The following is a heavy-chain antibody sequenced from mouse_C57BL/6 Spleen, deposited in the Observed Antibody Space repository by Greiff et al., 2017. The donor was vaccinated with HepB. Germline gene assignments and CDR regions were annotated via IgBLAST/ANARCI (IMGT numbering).Heavy chain of an antibody. V-gene: IGHV3-6*01. J-gene: IGHJ2*01. CDR3: AREGGYLDD. D-gene: IGHD1-1*02. CDR2: ISYDGSN. Sequence: EVKLVESGPGLVKPSQSLSLTCSVTGYSITSGYYWNWIRQFPGNKLEWMGYISYDGSNNYNPSLKNRISITRDTSKNQFFLKLNSVTTEDTATYYCAREGGYLDDWGQGTTLTVSS. CDR1: GYSITSGYY.